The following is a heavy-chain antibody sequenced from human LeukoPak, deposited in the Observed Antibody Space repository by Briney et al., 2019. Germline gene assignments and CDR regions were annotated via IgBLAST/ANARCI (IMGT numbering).Heavy chain of an antibody. J-gene: IGHJ4*02. CDR2: ISGSGGST. CDR1: GFTFSSYA. V-gene: IGHV3-23*01. CDR3: ARDLSRVGASDY. D-gene: IGHD1-26*01. Sequence: GGSLRLSCAASGFTFSSYAMSWVRQAPGKGLEWVSAISGSGGSTYYADSVKGRFTISRDNSKNTLYLQMNSLRAEDTAVYYCARDLSRVGASDYWGQGTLVTVSS.